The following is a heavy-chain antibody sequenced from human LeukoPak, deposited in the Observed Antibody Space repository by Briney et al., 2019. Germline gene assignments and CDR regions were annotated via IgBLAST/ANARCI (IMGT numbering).Heavy chain of an antibody. D-gene: IGHD5-24*01. Sequence: GGSLRLSCAASGFTFSSYAMSWVCQAPGKWLEWVSAISGSGGSTYYADSVKGRFTISRDNAKNTLYLQMNSLRAEDTAVYYCARDRRREMATMSIDYWGQETLVTVSS. CDR1: GFTFSSYA. V-gene: IGHV3-23*01. CDR2: ISGSGGST. J-gene: IGHJ4*02. CDR3: ARDRRREMATMSIDY.